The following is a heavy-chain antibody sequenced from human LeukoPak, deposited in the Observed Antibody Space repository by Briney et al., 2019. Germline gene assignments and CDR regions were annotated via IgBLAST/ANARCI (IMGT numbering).Heavy chain of an antibody. CDR2: INPNNGGT. Sequence: ASVKVSCKASGYTFTGYYMHWVRQAPGQGLEWVGWINPNNGGTSYAQKFQGRVTMTRDTSITTAYMELPTLTSDDTAVYYCARGTSSPVPNFDYWGQGTLVTVSS. CDR3: ARGTSSPVPNFDY. D-gene: IGHD6-13*01. CDR1: GYTFTGYY. V-gene: IGHV1-2*02. J-gene: IGHJ4*02.